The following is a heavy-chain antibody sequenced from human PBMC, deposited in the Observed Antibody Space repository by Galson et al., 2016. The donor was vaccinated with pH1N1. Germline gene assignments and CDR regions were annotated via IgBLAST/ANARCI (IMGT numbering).Heavy chain of an antibody. Sequence: QSGAEVKKSGESLKISCEASGYTFTDYWIGWVRQTPGTGLEWIGIIYPRDSDTRYRPSFQGHVTFSADESISSAYLQWSSLKASDSGIYYCAREVPSGFYSHWGQGTLVTGSS. J-gene: IGHJ4*02. D-gene: IGHD3-22*01. CDR3: AREVPSGFYSH. CDR1: GYTFTDYW. CDR2: IYPRDSDT. V-gene: IGHV5-51*01.